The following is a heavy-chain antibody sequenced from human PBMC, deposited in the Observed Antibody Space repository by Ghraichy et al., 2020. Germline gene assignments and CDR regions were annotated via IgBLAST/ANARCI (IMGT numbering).Heavy chain of an antibody. CDR1: GGSISSYY. Sequence: SETLSLTCTVSGGSISSYYCSWIRQPPGKGLEWIGYIYYSGSTNYNPSLKSRVTISVDTSKNQFSLKLSSVTAADTAVYYCAREVYGGWFDPWGQGTLVTVSS. V-gene: IGHV4-59*01. D-gene: IGHD3-3*01. CDR3: AREVYGGWFDP. J-gene: IGHJ5*02. CDR2: IYYSGST.